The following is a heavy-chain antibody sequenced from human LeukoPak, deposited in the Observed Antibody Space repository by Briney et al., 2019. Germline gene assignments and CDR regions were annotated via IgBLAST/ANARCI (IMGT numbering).Heavy chain of an antibody. V-gene: IGHV3-23*01. CDR3: AKSLDCSSTSCYNGYFQH. J-gene: IGHJ1*01. Sequence: GGSLRLSCAASGFTFSSYAMSWVRQAPGKGLEWVSAISGSGGSTYYADSVKGRFTISRDNSKNTLYLQMNSLRAEDTAVYYCAKSLDCSSTSCYNGYFQHWGQGTLVTVSS. D-gene: IGHD2-2*02. CDR2: ISGSGGST. CDR1: GFTFSSYA.